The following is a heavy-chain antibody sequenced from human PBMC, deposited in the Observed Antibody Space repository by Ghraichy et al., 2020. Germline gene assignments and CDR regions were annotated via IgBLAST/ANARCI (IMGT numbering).Heavy chain of an antibody. CDR1: GGSTNSGGYY. D-gene: IGHD2-8*01. CDR3: ASSSGGTNSFDI. CDR2: IFYIGNT. Sequence: SETLSLTCSVSGGSTNSGGYYWSWIRQLPGKGLEWIGYIFYIGNTYYNPSLKSRLNISVDTVENQFSLKLTSVTAADTAVYYCASSSGGTNSFDIWGQGTMVTVSS. J-gene: IGHJ3*02. V-gene: IGHV4-31*03.